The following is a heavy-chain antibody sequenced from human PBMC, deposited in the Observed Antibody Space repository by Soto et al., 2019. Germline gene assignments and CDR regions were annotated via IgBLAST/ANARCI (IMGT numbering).Heavy chain of an antibody. CDR3: ARDRLLLAAAGLFDY. V-gene: IGHV1-18*01. J-gene: IGHJ4*02. CDR2: ISAYNGNT. CDR1: GYTFTSYG. Sequence: ASVKVSCKASGYTFTSYGISWVRQAPGQGLEWMGWISAYNGNTNYAQKLQGRVTMTTDTSTSTAYMELRSLRSDDTAVYYCARDRLLLAAAGLFDYWGQGTLVTVSS. D-gene: IGHD6-13*01.